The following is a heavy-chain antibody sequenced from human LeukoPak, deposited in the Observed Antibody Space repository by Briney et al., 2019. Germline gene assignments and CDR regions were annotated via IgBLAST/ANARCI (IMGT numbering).Heavy chain of an antibody. CDR2: IKEDGSEK. D-gene: IGHD2-8*01. V-gene: IGHV3-7*01. CDR1: TSTSSGHW. Sequence: GGSLRLSCAASTSTSSGHWMSWVRQAPGKGLEWVANIKEDGSEKYYLDSVKGRFTISRDNAKNSLHLQINSLRVEDTAVYYCARNSFAELMLLGSAYGMDVWGQGTTVTVSS. J-gene: IGHJ6*02. CDR3: ARNSFAELMLLGSAYGMDV.